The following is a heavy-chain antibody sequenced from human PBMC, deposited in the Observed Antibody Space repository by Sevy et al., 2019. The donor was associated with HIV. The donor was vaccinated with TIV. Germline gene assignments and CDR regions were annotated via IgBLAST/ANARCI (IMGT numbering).Heavy chain of an antibody. Sequence: GESLKISCAASGFTFSTYAMSWVRQAPGKGLEWVSGISGSGVTTYYADSVKGRFTISRDNSKNTLYLQMNSLTAEDTAVYYCAKAGVRVGGTFDLFYFDYWGQGTLVTVSS. V-gene: IGHV3-23*01. J-gene: IGHJ4*02. CDR2: ISGSGVTT. CDR1: GFTFSTYA. D-gene: IGHD6-19*01. CDR3: AKAGVRVGGTFDLFYFDY.